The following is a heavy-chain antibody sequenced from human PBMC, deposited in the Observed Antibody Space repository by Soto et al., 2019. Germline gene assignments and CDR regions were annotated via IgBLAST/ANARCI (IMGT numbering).Heavy chain of an antibody. CDR1: GYTFTSYA. CDR3: ASMGVVVVGALDY. J-gene: IGHJ4*02. V-gene: IGHV1-3*01. D-gene: IGHD2-15*01. CDR2: INAGNGNT. Sequence: QVQLVQSGAEVKKPGASVKVSCKASGYTFTSYAMHWVRQAPGQRLEWMGWINAGNGNTKYSQKFQGRVTITRDTSASTAYMELSSMRSEDTAVYYCASMGVVVVGALDYWGQGTLVTVSS.